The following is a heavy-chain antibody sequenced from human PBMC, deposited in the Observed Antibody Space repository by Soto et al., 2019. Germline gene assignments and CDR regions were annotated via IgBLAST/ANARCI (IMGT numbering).Heavy chain of an antibody. Sequence: SETLSLTCAVYGGSFSGYYWSWIRQPPGKGLEWIGEINHSGSTNYNPSLKSRVTISVDTSKNQFSLKLSSVTAADTAVYYCARLSGRSPSYYMEVWGKGTTVTLSS. J-gene: IGHJ6*03. V-gene: IGHV4-34*01. CDR3: ARLSGRSPSYYMEV. CDR2: INHSGST. D-gene: IGHD3-10*01. CDR1: GGSFSGYY.